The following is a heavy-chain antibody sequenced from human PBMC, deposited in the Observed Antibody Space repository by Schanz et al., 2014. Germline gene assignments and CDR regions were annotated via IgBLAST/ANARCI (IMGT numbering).Heavy chain of an antibody. J-gene: IGHJ4*02. CDR3: ARSRSGFYFDY. D-gene: IGHD1-26*01. CDR2: IGNGGVTI. CDR1: GFPFSDYF. Sequence: VQLLESGGGWVQPGGSLRLSCTASGFPFSDYFMAWIRQPPGRGLEWVSYIGNGGVTIYYADSVKGRFTISRDNSKNSLYLQMNSLRAEDTAVYYCARSRSGFYFDYWGQGTLVTVSS. V-gene: IGHV3-11*01.